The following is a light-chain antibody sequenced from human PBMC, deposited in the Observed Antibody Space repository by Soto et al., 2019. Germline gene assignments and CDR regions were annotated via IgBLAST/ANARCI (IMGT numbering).Light chain of an antibody. CDR2: GAS. J-gene: IGKJ1*01. Sequence: EIVLTQSPGTLSLSPGERATLSCRGSQSVSNSYLAWYQQKPGQAPRLLIYGASSRATGIPDRFSGSGSGTDFTLTISRLEPEXFAXXXXXQXGSPPRTFGQGTKVEIK. CDR1: QSVSNSY. CDR3: XQXGSPPRT. V-gene: IGKV3-20*01.